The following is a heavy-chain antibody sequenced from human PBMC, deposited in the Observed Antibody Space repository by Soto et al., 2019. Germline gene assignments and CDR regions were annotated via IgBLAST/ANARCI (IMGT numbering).Heavy chain of an antibody. J-gene: IGHJ2*01. CDR2: IYYSGST. CDR1: GGSISSGGYY. CDR3: ARPTTWGSLNWYFDL. D-gene: IGHD7-27*01. V-gene: IGHV4-31*03. Sequence: QVQLQESGPGLVKPSQTLSLTCTVSGGSISSGGYYWSWIRQHPGKGLEWIGYIYYSGSTYYNPSLKSRVTIXXDXSXXQFSLQLSSVTAADTAVYYCARPTTWGSLNWYFDLWGRGTLVTVSS.